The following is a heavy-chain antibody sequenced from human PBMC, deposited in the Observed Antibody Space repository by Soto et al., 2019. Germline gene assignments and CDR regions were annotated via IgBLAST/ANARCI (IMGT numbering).Heavy chain of an antibody. CDR2: ISSTTNYI. Sequence: LRLSCAASGFTFTRYSMKWVRQAPGKGLEWVSSISSTTNYIYYADSMKGRFTVSRDNAKNSVYLEMNSLSAEDTAVYYCARESEDLTSNFDYWGQGTLVTVSS. V-gene: IGHV3-21*01. CDR1: GFTFTRYS. CDR3: ARESEDLTSNFDY. J-gene: IGHJ4*02.